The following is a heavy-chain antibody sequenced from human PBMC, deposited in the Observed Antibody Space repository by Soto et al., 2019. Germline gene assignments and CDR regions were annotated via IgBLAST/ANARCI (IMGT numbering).Heavy chain of an antibody. CDR1: VFTFSSYA. Sequence: GGSLGLSCAASVFTFSSYAMSWVRQAPGKGLEWVSAISGSGGSTYYADSVKGRFTISRDNSKNTLYLQMNSLRAEATAVYYRAKGEPYSSGGNWFDPWGQGTLVSVSS. CDR3: AKGEPYSSGGNWFDP. J-gene: IGHJ5*02. D-gene: IGHD6-19*01. CDR2: ISGSGGST. V-gene: IGHV3-23*01.